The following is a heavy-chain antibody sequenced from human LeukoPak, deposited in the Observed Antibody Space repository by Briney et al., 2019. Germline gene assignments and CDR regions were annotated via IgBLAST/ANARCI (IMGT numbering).Heavy chain of an antibody. J-gene: IGHJ4*02. D-gene: IGHD1-1*01. CDR3: ARYNAYYFDY. Sequence: SETLSLTCAVYGGSFSGYYWSWIRQPPGKGPEWIGYIYYSGSTNYNPSLKSRVTISVDTSKNQFSLKLSSVTAADTAVYYCARYNAYYFDYWGQGTLVTVSS. CDR2: IYYSGST. V-gene: IGHV4-59*08. CDR1: GGSFSGYY.